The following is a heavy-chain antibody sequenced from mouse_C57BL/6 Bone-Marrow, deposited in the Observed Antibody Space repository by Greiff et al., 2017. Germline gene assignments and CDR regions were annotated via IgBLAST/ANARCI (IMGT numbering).Heavy chain of an antibody. Sequence: EVQGVESGGDLVKPGGSLKLSCAASGFTFSSYGMSWVRQTPDKRLEWVATISSGGSYTYYPDSVKGRFTISRDNAKNTLYLQMSSLKSEDTAMYYCARQLWRGQGTLVTVSA. V-gene: IGHV5-6*01. CDR3: ARQLW. CDR1: GFTFSSYG. CDR2: ISSGGSYT. D-gene: IGHD1-1*02. J-gene: IGHJ3*01.